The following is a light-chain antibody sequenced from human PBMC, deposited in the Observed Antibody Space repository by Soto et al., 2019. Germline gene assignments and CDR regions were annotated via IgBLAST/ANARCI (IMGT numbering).Light chain of an antibody. V-gene: IGKV3-20*01. CDR3: QQYGSSPWT. Sequence: EKVMTQSPSTLSVSPGERASLSCRASQSVDSNLAWYQQKPGQAPRLLIYGASSRATGIPDRFSGSGSGTDFTLTISRLEPEDFAVYYCQQYGSSPWTFGQGTKVDI. CDR1: QSVDSN. CDR2: GAS. J-gene: IGKJ1*01.